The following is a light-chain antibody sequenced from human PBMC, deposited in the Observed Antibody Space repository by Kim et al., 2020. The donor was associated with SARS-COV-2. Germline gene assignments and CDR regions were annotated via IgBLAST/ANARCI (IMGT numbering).Light chain of an antibody. V-gene: IGKV1-9*01. CDR3: QQVNSFPIT. J-gene: IGKJ5*01. Sequence: IQLTQSPSSLSASVGDRVTITCRASQGINSYLAWYQQKPGKATKLLIYAAYTLQSEVPSRFSGSGSVTVFTLTISNLQPEDFATYYCQQVNSFPITFGQGTRLEIK. CDR1: QGINSY. CDR2: AAY.